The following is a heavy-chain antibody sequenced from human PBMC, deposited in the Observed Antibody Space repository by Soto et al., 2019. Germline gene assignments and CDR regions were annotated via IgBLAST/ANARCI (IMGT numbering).Heavy chain of an antibody. Sequence: GGSLRLSCAASGFTFSSYAMHWVRQAPGKGLEWVAVISYDGSNKYYTDSVKGRFTISRDNSKNTLYLQMNSLRAEDTAVYYCAREGEKQWLVRGYFDYWGQGTLVTVSS. D-gene: IGHD6-19*01. V-gene: IGHV3-30*04. J-gene: IGHJ4*02. CDR1: GFTFSSYA. CDR3: AREGEKQWLVRGYFDY. CDR2: ISYDGSNK.